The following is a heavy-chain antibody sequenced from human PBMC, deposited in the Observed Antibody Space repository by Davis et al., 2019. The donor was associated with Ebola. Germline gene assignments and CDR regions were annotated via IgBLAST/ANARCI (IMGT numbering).Heavy chain of an antibody. V-gene: IGHV1-69*13. CDR1: GYTFTSYG. D-gene: IGHD1-26*01. Sequence: SVKVSCKASGYTFTSYGISWVRQAPGQGLEWMGGIIPIFGTANYAQKFQGRVTITADESTSTAYMELSSLRSEDTAVYYCARRVGARSGFDYWGQGTLVTVSS. J-gene: IGHJ4*02. CDR3: ARRVGARSGFDY. CDR2: IIPIFGTA.